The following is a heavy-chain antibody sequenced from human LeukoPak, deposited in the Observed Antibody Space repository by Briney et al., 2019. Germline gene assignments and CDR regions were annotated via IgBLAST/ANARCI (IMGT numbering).Heavy chain of an antibody. CDR3: AREKTAYYYDSGTYSEGAFDI. J-gene: IGHJ3*02. D-gene: IGHD3-22*01. Sequence: SETLSLTCTVSGGSISSGGYYWSWIRQHPGTGLEWIGYVYYSGSTYYNPFLKSRVTISVDTSKNQFSLKLSSVTAADTAVYYCAREKTAYYYDSGTYSEGAFDIWGQGTMVTVSS. CDR2: VYYSGST. CDR1: GGSISSGGYY. V-gene: IGHV4-31*03.